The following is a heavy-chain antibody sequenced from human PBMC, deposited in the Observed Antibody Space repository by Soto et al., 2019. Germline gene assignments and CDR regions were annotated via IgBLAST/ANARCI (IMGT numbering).Heavy chain of an antibody. V-gene: IGHV1-8*01. D-gene: IGHD6-6*01. CDR1: GYSFTSYD. Sequence: QVQLVQSGAEVKKPGASVKVSCKASGYSFTSYDINWVRQATGQGLEWMGWMNPNSGNTGYAQKFQGRVTMTRNTSISTAYMELSSLRSEDTAVYYFARVSMGSSSEDFHHWGQGTLVTVSS. CDR2: MNPNSGNT. J-gene: IGHJ1*01. CDR3: ARVSMGSSSEDFHH.